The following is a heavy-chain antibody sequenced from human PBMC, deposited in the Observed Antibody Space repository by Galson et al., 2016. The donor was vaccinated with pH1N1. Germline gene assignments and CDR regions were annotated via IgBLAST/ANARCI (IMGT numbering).Heavy chain of an antibody. CDR3: ARVRSSGYNYAQQFVD. CDR2: ISSSGDNI. J-gene: IGHJ4*02. Sequence: SLRLSCAASGFTFSIFAMHWVRQAPGEGLEWVAVISSSGDNIFYADSVKGRFTISRDGSKNTLYLQMNSLRPEDTAFYYCARVRSSGYNYAQQFVDWGQGTLVTVSS. V-gene: IGHV3-30-3*01. CDR1: GFTFSIFA. D-gene: IGHD5-18*01.